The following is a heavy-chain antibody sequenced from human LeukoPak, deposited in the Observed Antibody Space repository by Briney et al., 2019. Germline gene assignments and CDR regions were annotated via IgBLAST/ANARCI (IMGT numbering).Heavy chain of an antibody. D-gene: IGHD5-18*01. V-gene: IGHV1-18*01. CDR3: ARVSDTSMVTPGFDS. Sequence: GASVRVSCKTSGYNFNRYTITWVRQAPGQGLEWTGWVSTSNGDTNYAEKFQGRVTMTTETVTKTAYMELRRLTSGDTAMYYCARVSDTSMVTPGFDSWGQGTLVTVSS. CDR2: VSTSNGDT. J-gene: IGHJ4*02. CDR1: GYNFNRYT.